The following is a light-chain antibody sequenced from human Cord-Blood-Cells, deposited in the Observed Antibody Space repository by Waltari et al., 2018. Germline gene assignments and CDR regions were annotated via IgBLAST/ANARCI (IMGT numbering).Light chain of an antibody. CDR1: SSDVGGYNY. Sequence: QYALTQPRSVSGSPGQSVTISCTGTSSDVGGYNYVSWYQQHPGKAPKLMIYDVSKRPSGVPDRFSGSKSGNTASLTISGLQAEDEADYYCCSYAGSYTFSWVFGGGTKLTVL. J-gene: IGLJ3*02. CDR3: CSYAGSYTFSWV. V-gene: IGLV2-11*01. CDR2: DVS.